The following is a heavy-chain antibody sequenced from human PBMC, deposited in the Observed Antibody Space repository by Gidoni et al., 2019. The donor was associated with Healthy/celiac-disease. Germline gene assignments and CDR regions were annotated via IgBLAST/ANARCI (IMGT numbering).Heavy chain of an antibody. D-gene: IGHD3-22*01. CDR1: GGTFSSYA. V-gene: IGHV1-69*06. CDR3: AREGGGNDSSGYYYNDY. J-gene: IGHJ4*02. CDR2: ITPIFGTA. Sequence: QVQLVQSGAEVKKPGSSVTVSCKASGGTFSSYAISWVRQAPGQGLEWMGGITPIFGTANYAQKFQGGVTITADKSTSTAYMELSSRRSEDTAVYYWAREGGGNDSSGYYYNDYWGQGTLVTVSS.